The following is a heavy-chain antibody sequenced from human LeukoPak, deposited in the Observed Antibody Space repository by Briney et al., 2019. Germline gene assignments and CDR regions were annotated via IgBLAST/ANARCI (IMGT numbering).Heavy chain of an antibody. CDR1: GYSFTSYW. Sequence: GESLKISCKGSGYSFTSYWISWGRQLPGKGLEWWGGIDPSDSSTNYSTSFQGHVTISADKSISTAYLQWSGLKASDTAMYYCAGAGIAVAGNAEYFQHWGQGTLVTVSS. J-gene: IGHJ1*01. CDR2: IDPSDSST. D-gene: IGHD6-19*01. CDR3: AGAGIAVAGNAEYFQH. V-gene: IGHV5-10-1*01.